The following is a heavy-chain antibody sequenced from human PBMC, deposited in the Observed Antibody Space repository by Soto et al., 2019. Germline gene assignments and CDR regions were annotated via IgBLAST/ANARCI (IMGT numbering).Heavy chain of an antibody. CDR1: GGSFSSHG. CDR3: ATERSAQYFDY. J-gene: IGHJ4*02. Sequence: ASVKVSFKASGGSFSSHGIAWLRQVPGQGLEWVGGIMPTFGSATYAPKFQGRVTITADKSTSTAYMELRSLRSEDTAVYYCATERSAQYFDYWGQGTLVTVSS. V-gene: IGHV1-69*06. D-gene: IGHD1-1*01. CDR2: IMPTFGSA.